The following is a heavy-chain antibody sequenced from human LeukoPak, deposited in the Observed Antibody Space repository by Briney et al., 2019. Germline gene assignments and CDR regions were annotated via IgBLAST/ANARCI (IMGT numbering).Heavy chain of an antibody. CDR1: GFTFSSYS. CDR3: ASGWDLHWFDP. D-gene: IGHD6-19*01. CDR2: ISSSSSSK. Sequence: PGGSLRLSCAASGFTFSSYSMSWVRQAPGKGLEWVSSISSSSSSKYYADSVKGRFTIPRDNAKNSLYLQMNSLRAEDTAVYYCASGWDLHWFDPWGQGTLVTVSS. J-gene: IGHJ5*02. V-gene: IGHV3-21*01.